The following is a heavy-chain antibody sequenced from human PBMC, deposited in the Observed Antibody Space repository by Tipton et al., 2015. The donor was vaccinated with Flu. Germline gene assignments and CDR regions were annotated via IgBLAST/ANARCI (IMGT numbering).Heavy chain of an antibody. Sequence: SGFTFSSYGMHWVRQAPGKGLEWVAVIWYDGSNKYYADSVKGRFTISRDNSKNTLYLQMNSLRAEDTAVYYCAREGLNRWSTLYYFDYWGQGTLVTVSS. CDR1: GFTFSSYG. J-gene: IGHJ4*02. D-gene: IGHD1-1*01. CDR3: AREGLNRWSTLYYFDY. V-gene: IGHV3-33*01. CDR2: IWYDGSNK.